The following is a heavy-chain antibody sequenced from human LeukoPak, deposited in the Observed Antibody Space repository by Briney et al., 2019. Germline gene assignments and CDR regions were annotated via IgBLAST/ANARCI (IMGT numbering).Heavy chain of an antibody. CDR3: ARGGRDSGWSFDC. CDR2: IYYSGST. Sequence: SETLSLTCTVSGDSISSYYWSRIRQHPGKGLEWIGYIYYSGSTYYSSSLKGRVTISIDTSQNQFSLKLNSVTAADTAVYYCARGGRDSGWSFDCWGQGTLVTVSS. D-gene: IGHD6-19*01. CDR1: GDSISSYY. J-gene: IGHJ4*02. V-gene: IGHV4-59*06.